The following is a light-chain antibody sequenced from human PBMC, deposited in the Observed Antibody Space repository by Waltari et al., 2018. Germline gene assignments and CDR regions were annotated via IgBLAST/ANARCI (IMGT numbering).Light chain of an antibody. CDR1: SNDVGRYDY. Sequence: QSALTQTASVSGSPGQSITISCTGTSNDVGRYDYVTWFQQHPDKAPKLLIYGVTNRPSGVSNRFFGSKSGNTAALTISGLQAEDEADYYCSSYTRSDTLVFGGGTRLTVL. CDR3: SSYTRSDTLV. J-gene: IGLJ3*02. CDR2: GVT. V-gene: IGLV2-14*01.